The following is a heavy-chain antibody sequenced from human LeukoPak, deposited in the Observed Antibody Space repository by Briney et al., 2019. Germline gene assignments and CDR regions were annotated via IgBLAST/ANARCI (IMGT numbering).Heavy chain of an antibody. CDR1: GFSLKTYG. D-gene: IGHD4-11*01. V-gene: IGHV3-48*04. CDR2: ISSSGGAI. J-gene: IGHJ4*02. CDR3: ARETSTAGYYFDY. Sequence: GGSLRLSCAVSGFSLKTYGMNWVRQAPGKGLEWIAQISSSGGAIYYADSVKGRFTISRDNAENSLYLQMNSLGAEDTAVYYCARETSTAGYYFDYWGRGTLVTVSS.